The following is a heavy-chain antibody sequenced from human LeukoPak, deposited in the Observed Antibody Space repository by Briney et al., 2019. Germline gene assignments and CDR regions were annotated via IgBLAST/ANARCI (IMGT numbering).Heavy chain of an antibody. V-gene: IGHV3-7*01. CDR2: IKQDGSEK. D-gene: IGHD3-16*01. J-gene: IGHJ4*02. CDR3: ARFNWGEVAFDY. Sequence: GGSLRLSCAASGFTFSRYWMSWVRQAPGKGLEWVANIKQDGSEKYYVDSVKGRFTISRDDAKNLLYLQTNSLRAEDTAVYYCARFNWGEVAFDYWGQGTLVTVSS. CDR1: GFTFSRYW.